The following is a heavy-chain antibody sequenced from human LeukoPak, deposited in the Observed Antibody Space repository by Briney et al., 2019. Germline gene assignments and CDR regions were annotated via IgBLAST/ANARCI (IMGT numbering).Heavy chain of an antibody. CDR1: GFTSSSYA. D-gene: IGHD2-2*01. CDR3: ARGLGVVPAALFDY. J-gene: IGHJ4*02. V-gene: IGHV3-30*04. CDR2: ISYDGSNK. Sequence: PGGSLRLSCAASGFTSSSYAMHWVRQAPGKGLEWGAVISYDGSNKYYADSVKGRFTISRDNSKNTLYLQMNSLRAEDTAVYYCARGLGVVPAALFDYWGQGTLVTVSS.